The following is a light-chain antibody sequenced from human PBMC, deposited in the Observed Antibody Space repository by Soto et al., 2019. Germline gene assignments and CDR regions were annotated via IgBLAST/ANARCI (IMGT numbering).Light chain of an antibody. CDR2: DAS. V-gene: IGKV3-11*01. CDR1: QSVSSY. Sequence: EIVLTQSPATLSLSPGERATLSCRASQSVSSYLAWYQQKPGQAPRLLIYDASNRAPGIPARFSGSGSGTDFTLTISSLEPEDFAVYYWQQRSNWPPLFTFGPGTKVDIK. J-gene: IGKJ3*01. CDR3: QQRSNWPPLFT.